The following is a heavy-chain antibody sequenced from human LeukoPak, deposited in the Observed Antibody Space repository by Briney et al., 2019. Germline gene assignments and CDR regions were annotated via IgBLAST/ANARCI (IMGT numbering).Heavy chain of an antibody. J-gene: IGHJ5*02. D-gene: IGHD1-14*01. V-gene: IGHV1-46*01. Sequence: ASVKVPCKASGFRFTGYWMHWVRQAPGQGLEWMGIIDPSGHITNSAQKFQGRLTVTRDTPTSTVYMELSSLRSDDTAVYYCVRDNSIADRGWWFDPWGQGTLVTVSS. CDR3: VRDNSIADRGWWFDP. CDR2: IDPSGHIT. CDR1: GFRFTGYW.